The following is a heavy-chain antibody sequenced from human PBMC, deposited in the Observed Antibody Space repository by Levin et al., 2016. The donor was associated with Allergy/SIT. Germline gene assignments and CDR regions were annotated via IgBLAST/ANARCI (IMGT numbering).Heavy chain of an antibody. D-gene: IGHD3-9*01. J-gene: IGHJ6*02. Sequence: GGSLRLSCAASGFTVSSNYMSWVRQAPGKGLQWVSSISGSDHSTYYADAVKGRFTMSRDNSKNTLYLQMNSLRAEDTAVYYCAKDLGYGYYDILTGAIYGMDVWGQGTTVTVSS. V-gene: IGHV3-23*01. CDR3: AKDLGYGYYDILTGAIYGMDV. CDR2: ISGSDHST. CDR1: GFTVSSNY.